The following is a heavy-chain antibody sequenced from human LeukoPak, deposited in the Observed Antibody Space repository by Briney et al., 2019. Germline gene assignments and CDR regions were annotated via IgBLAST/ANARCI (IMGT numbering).Heavy chain of an antibody. D-gene: IGHD3-22*01. V-gene: IGHV1-2*02. CDR1: GYTFTGYY. Sequence: EASVKVSCKASGYTFTGYYMHWVRQAPGRGLEWMGWINPNSGGTNYAQKFQGRVTMTRDTSISTAYMELSRLRSDDTAVYYCAREEYYYDSSGPLWDYWGQGTLVTVSS. CDR3: AREEYYYDSSGPLWDY. J-gene: IGHJ4*02. CDR2: INPNSGGT.